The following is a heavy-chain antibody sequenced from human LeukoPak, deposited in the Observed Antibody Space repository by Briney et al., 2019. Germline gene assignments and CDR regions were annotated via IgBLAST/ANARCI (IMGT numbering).Heavy chain of an antibody. Sequence: GGSLRLSCAASGFSVSNNYMGWVRQAPGKGLEWVSVIYSDDTTRYVDSVKGRFTISRDNSKNTLHLQTNSLRAEDTALYYCASTSIIRGYDHDQYYWGQGTLVTVSS. J-gene: IGHJ4*02. CDR3: ASTSIIRGYDHDQYY. D-gene: IGHD5-12*01. V-gene: IGHV3-53*01. CDR1: GFSVSNNY. CDR2: IYSDDTT.